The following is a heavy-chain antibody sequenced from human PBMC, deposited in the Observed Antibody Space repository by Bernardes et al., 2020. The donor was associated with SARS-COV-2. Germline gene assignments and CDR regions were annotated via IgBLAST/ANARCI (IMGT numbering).Heavy chain of an antibody. J-gene: IGHJ4*02. D-gene: IGHD3-22*01. V-gene: IGHV3-53*01. CDR2: ISAIRNT. CDR1: GLVFSNTD. CDR3: ATELQYDNLY. Sequence: LRLSCRTSGLVFSNTDMAWVRQAPGMGLEWVATISAIRNTHYADPVQGRFTISRDDANNAIYLQMNSLRAEDTATYFCATELQYDNLYWGQGTRVTVSS.